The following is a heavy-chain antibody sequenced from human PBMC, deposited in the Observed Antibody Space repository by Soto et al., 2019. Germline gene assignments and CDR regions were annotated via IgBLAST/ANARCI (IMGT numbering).Heavy chain of an antibody. V-gene: IGHV5-51*01. J-gene: IGHJ4*02. D-gene: IGHD2-21*02. Sequence: GESLKISCTGSGYSFTSYWIGWVRQMPGKGLEWMGIIYPGDSDTRYSPSFQGQVTFSADKSISTAYLQWSSLKASDTAMYYCARRLYCGGDCYSGFDYWGQGTLVTVSS. CDR2: IYPGDSDT. CDR3: ARRLYCGGDCYSGFDY. CDR1: GYSFTSYW.